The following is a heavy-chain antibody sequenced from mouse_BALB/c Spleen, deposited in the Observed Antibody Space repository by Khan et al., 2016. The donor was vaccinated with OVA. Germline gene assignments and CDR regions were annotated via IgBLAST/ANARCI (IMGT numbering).Heavy chain of an antibody. J-gene: IGHJ3*01. Sequence: EVELVESGGDLVKPGGSLKLSCVASGFTFSSYSMSWVRQTPDKRLEWVATISSDGDYTYFPDSVKGRFTISRDNAKNTLNLQMSSLKSEDTALYYCASHLTGSVAYWGQGTLVTVSA. V-gene: IGHV5-6*01. D-gene: IGHD4-1*01. CDR1: GFTFSSYS. CDR3: ASHLTGSVAY. CDR2: ISSDGDYT.